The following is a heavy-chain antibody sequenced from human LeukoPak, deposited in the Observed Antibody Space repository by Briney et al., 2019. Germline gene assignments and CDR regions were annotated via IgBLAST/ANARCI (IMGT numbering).Heavy chain of an antibody. Sequence: SETLSLTCTVSGGSISSYSWSWIRQPPGKGLEWIGSMYYSGSTNYNPSLKSRVTMSVDTSKNQFSLRLSSVTAADTAVYYCARHGGESIVAMILHAFDIWGQGKMVTVSS. CDR2: MYYSGST. J-gene: IGHJ3*02. CDR3: ARHGGESIVAMILHAFDI. CDR1: GGSISSYS. D-gene: IGHD5-12*01. V-gene: IGHV4-59*08.